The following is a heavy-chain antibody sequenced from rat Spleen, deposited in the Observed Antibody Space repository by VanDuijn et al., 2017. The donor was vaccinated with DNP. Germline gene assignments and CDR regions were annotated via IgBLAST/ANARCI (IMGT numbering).Heavy chain of an antibody. Sequence: EVQLVESGGGPVQPGRSLKVSCVASGFIFSNYWMTWIRQAPGKGLEWVASITKTGDTTYYSDSVQGRFSISRDNAKSTLYLQVNSLRSEDTATYYCTSNPPCRTAAPFDYGGQGVMVTVSS. D-gene: IGHD1-2*01. CDR3: TSNPPCRTAAPFDY. V-gene: IGHV5-31*01. CDR1: GFIFSNYW. J-gene: IGHJ2*01. CDR2: ITKTGDTT.